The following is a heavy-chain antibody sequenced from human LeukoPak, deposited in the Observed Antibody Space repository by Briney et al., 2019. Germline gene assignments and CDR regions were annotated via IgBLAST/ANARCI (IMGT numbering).Heavy chain of an antibody. J-gene: IGHJ4*02. Sequence: PGGSLRLSCAASGFGFSSYDMHWVRQAPGKGLEWVAIIWLDGSATYHGDSVKGRFTISRDNSNNTLYLQMNSLRVEDTAVYYCARDLNREDFDYWGQGTLVVVSS. D-gene: IGHD1-14*01. CDR2: IWLDGSAT. CDR1: GFGFSSYD. V-gene: IGHV3-33*01. CDR3: ARDLNREDFDY.